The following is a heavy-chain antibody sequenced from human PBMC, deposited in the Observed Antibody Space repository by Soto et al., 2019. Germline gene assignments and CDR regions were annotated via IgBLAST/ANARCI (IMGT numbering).Heavy chain of an antibody. J-gene: IGHJ4*02. D-gene: IGHD3-16*01. V-gene: IGHV2-5*01. CDR1: GFPLSARGVG. CDR2: IYWNDDK. CDR3: AHSPWGSAPDY. Sequence: QITLKESGPTLVKPTETLTLTCTVSGFPLSARGVGVGWIRQPPGKALEWLAVIYWNDDKRYSPSLKSRLTITKDNSTNQVVITMTNTDTVDTAKYYCAHSPWGSAPDYWGQGTLVTDSS.